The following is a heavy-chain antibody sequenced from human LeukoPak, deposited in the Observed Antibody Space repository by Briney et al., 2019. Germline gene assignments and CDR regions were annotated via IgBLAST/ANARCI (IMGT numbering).Heavy chain of an antibody. CDR1: GGSISSGGYS. Sequence: PSETLSLTCAVSGGSISSGGYSWSWIRQPPGKGLEWIGYIYYSGSTYYSGSTHYKLSLKSRATISVDTSKNQFSLKLSSETAADTAVYYCARESNYHGSGTGWFDPWGQGTLVTVSS. CDR3: ARESNYHGSGTGWFDP. V-gene: IGHV4-30-4*07. J-gene: IGHJ5*02. CDR2: IYYSGSTYYSGST. D-gene: IGHD3-10*01.